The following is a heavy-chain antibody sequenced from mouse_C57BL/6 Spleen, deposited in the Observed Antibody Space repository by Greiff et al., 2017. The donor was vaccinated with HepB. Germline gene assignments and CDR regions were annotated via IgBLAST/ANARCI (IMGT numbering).Heavy chain of an antibody. Sequence: DVKLVESEGGLVQPGSSMKLSCTASGFTFSDYFMAWVRQVPEKGLEWVANINYDGSSTYYLDSLKSRFIISRDNAKNILYLQMSSLKSEDTATYYCARDKKRGYFDVWGTGTTVTVSS. CDR3: ARDKKRGYFDV. J-gene: IGHJ1*03. V-gene: IGHV5-16*01. CDR2: INYDGSST. CDR1: GFTFSDYF.